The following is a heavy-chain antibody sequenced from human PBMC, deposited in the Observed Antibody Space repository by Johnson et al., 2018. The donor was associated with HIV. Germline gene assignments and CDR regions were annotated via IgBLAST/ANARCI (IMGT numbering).Heavy chain of an antibody. D-gene: IGHD6-6*01. CDR1: GFTFDDYA. J-gene: IGHJ3*01. CDR2: ISWDGGST. CDR3: ARGSSGSFDL. Sequence: VQLVESGGGVVQPGGSLRLSCAASGFTFDDYAMHWVRQAPGKGLEWVSLISWDGGSTYYADSVKGRFTISRDNSKNSLYLQMNSLRTEDTAMYYCARGSSGSFDLWGRGTMVTVSS. V-gene: IGHV3-43D*03.